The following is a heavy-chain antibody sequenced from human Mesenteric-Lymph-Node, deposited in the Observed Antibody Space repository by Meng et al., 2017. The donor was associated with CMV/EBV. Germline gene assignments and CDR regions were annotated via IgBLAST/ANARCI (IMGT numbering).Heavy chain of an antibody. CDR1: GYTFTTYP. J-gene: IGHJ4*02. Sequence: ASVKVSCKASGYTFTTYPIHWVRQAPGQGLEWMGKVNPSGGRTSYAPKFQGRVTMTRDTSTSTVYMELSGLRQDDTAIYYCAKDRGQFSGNYYDSSGHYSGFDHWGQGTLVTVSS. D-gene: IGHD3-22*01. V-gene: IGHV1-46*01. CDR2: VNPSGGRT. CDR3: AKDRGQFSGNYYDSSGHYSGFDH.